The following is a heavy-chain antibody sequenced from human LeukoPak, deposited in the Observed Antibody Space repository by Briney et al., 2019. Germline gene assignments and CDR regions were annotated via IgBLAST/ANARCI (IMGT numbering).Heavy chain of an antibody. J-gene: IGHJ5*02. Sequence: ASVKVSCKASGGTFSSYAISWVRQAPGQGLEWMGGIIPIFGTANYAQKFQGRVTITTDESTSTAYMEPSSLRSEDTAVYYCARFNSGYYGSGSYDWFDPWGQGTLVTVSS. CDR1: GGTFSSYA. CDR3: ARFNSGYYGSGSYDWFDP. CDR2: IIPIFGTA. V-gene: IGHV1-69*05. D-gene: IGHD3-10*01.